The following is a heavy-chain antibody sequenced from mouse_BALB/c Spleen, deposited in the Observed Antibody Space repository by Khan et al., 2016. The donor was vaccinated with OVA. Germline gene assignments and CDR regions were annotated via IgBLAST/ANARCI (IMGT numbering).Heavy chain of an antibody. Sequence: VELVESGPGLVAPSQSLSITCTVSGFSLTNYGVHWVRQPPGKGLEWLGIIWAGGSTNYNSALMSRLSISKDNSRSQVFLKMNRLQTDDTAMYFCARNRESDYFDYWGQGTTLTVAS. CDR2: IWAGGST. CDR3: ARNRESDYFDY. CDR1: GFSLTNYG. J-gene: IGHJ2*01. V-gene: IGHV2-9*02.